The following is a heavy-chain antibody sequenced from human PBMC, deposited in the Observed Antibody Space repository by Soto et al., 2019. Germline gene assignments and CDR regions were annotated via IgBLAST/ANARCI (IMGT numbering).Heavy chain of an antibody. CDR2: IYSGGTT. Sequence: EVQVVESGGGLVQPGGSLRLSCAASGFTVSSDYMSWVRKAPGKGLEWVSVIYSGGTTYYADSVKGRFTISRDNSKNTLYLQMNSLRAEDTAVYYCARDTRYMHGVSVWGQGTTVTVSS. D-gene: IGHD3-9*01. CDR1: GFTVSSDY. V-gene: IGHV3-66*01. CDR3: ARDTRYMHGVSV. J-gene: IGHJ6*02.